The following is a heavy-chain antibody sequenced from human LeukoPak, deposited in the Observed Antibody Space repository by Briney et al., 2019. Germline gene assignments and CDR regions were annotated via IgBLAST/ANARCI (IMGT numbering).Heavy chain of an antibody. CDR2: INPNSGGT. CDR3: ARMDYYDSSGYGYWFDP. Sequence: ASVKVSRKASGYTFTCHYMHWVRQAPGQGLEWMGWINPNSGGTNYAQKFQGRVTMTRDTSISTAYMELSRLRSDDAAVYYCARMDYYDSSGYGYWFDPWGQGTLVTVSS. V-gene: IGHV1-2*02. J-gene: IGHJ5*02. CDR1: GYTFTCHY. D-gene: IGHD3-22*01.